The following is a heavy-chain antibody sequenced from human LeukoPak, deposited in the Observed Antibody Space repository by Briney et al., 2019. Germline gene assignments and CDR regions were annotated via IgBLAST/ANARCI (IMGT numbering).Heavy chain of an antibody. J-gene: IGHJ4*02. CDR1: GFTFSSYW. CDR2: INTDGSST. D-gene: IGHD6-6*01. CDR3: ARESYSSSSFDY. Sequence: GGSLRLSCAASGFTFSSYWMHWVRHAPGKGLVWVSRINTDGSSTSYADSVKGRFTISRDNAKNTLYLQMNSLRAEDTAVYYCARESYSSSSFDYWGQGTLATVSS. V-gene: IGHV3-74*01.